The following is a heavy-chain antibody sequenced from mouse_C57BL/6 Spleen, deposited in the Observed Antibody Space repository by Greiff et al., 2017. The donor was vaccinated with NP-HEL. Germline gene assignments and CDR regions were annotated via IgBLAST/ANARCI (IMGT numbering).Heavy chain of an antibody. CDR3: ARSDEFAY. J-gene: IGHJ3*01. V-gene: IGHV1-4*01. CDR2: INPSSGYT. Sequence: VKLQESGAELARPGASVKMSCKASGYTFTSYTMHWVKQRPGQGLEWIGYINPSSGYTKSNQKFKDKATLTADKSSSTAYMQLSSLTSEDSAVYYCARSDEFAYWGQGTLVTVSA. CDR1: GYTFTSYT.